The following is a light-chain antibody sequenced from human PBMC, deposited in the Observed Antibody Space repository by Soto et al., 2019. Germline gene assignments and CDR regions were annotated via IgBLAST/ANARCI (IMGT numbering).Light chain of an antibody. J-gene: IGKJ1*01. CDR3: QQSYSRLT. V-gene: IGKV1-39*01. Sequence: DIQMTQSPSSLSASVGDRITITCRASQSISSYLNWYQQKPGKAPKLLIYGASTFQSGVPSRFSGSGSGTEFTLTISSLQPEDFATYYCQQSYSRLTFGQGTKVDIK. CDR2: GAS. CDR1: QSISSY.